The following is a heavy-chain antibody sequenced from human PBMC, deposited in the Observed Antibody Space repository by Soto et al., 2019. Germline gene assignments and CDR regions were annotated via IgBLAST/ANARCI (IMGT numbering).Heavy chain of an antibody. CDR2: IIHIFGTA. CDR1: GGTFSSYA. Sequence: QVQLVQSGAEVKKPGSSVKVSCKASGGTFSSYAISWVRQAPGQGLEWMGGIIHIFGTANYAQQFHGRVTITADEFTSTAYMVLSSLISEDTEVYYCARAYCCGGSCYSRYYYYYGMYVWGQGTTGTVSS. V-gene: IGHV1-69*01. J-gene: IGHJ6*02. CDR3: ARAYCCGGSCYSRYYYYYGMYV. D-gene: IGHD2-15*01.